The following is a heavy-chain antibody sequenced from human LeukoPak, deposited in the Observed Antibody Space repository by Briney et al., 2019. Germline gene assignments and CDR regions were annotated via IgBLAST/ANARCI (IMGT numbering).Heavy chain of an antibody. D-gene: IGHD6-19*01. CDR1: GGSISSSSYY. Sequence: SETLSLTCTVSGGSISSSSYYWGWIRQPPGKGLEWIGSIYYSGSTYYNPSLKSRVTISVDTSKNQFSLKLSSVTAADTAVYYCARHAQWLVPYYFDYWGQGTLVTVSS. J-gene: IGHJ4*02. CDR2: IYYSGST. V-gene: IGHV4-39*01. CDR3: ARHAQWLVPYYFDY.